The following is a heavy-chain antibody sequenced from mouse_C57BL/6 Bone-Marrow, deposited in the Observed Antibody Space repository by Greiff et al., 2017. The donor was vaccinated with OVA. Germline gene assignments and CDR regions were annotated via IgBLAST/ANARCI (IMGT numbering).Heavy chain of an antibody. CDR3: ARRRTGMFWFAY. CDR2: IYPRSGNT. D-gene: IGHD4-1*01. CDR1: GYTFTSYG. J-gene: IGHJ3*01. Sequence: VQLQQSGAELARPGASVKLSCKASGYTFTSYGISWVKQRTGQGLEWIGEIYPRSGNTYYNEKFNGKATLTADKSSSTAYMELRSLTSEDSAVYFCARRRTGMFWFAYWGQGTLVTVSA. V-gene: IGHV1-81*01.